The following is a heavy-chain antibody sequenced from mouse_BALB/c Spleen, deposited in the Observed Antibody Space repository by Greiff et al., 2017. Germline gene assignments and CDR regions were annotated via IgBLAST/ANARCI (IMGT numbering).Heavy chain of an antibody. Sequence: VQLKESGAELVKPGASVKLSCTASGFNIKDTYMHWVKQRPEQGLEWIGRIDPANGNTKYDPKFQGKATITADTSSNTAYLQLSSLTSEDTAVYYCARDYYGSYWYFDVWGAGTTVTVSS. CDR3: ARDYYGSYWYFDV. D-gene: IGHD1-2*01. J-gene: IGHJ1*01. V-gene: IGHV14-3*02. CDR1: GFNIKDTY. CDR2: IDPANGNT.